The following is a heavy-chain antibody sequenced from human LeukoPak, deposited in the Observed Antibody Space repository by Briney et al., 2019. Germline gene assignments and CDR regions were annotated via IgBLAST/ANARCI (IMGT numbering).Heavy chain of an antibody. V-gene: IGHV1-69*05. CDR2: IIPIFGTA. CDR1: GGTFSSYA. Sequence: ASVKVSCKASGGTFSSYAISWVRQAPGQGLEWMGGIIPIFGTANYAQKFQGRVTITTDESTSTAYMELSSLRSDDTAVYYCARRTDCSSTSCYVFDYWGQGTLVTVSS. J-gene: IGHJ4*02. D-gene: IGHD2-2*01. CDR3: ARRTDCSSTSCYVFDY.